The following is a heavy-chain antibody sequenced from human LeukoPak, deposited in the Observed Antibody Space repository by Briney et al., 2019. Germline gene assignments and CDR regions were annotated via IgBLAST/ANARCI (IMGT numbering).Heavy chain of an antibody. Sequence: GGSLRLSCAASGFTFSSYAMHWVRQAPGKGLEWVAVISYDGSNKYYADSVKGRFTISRDNSKNTLYLQMNSLRAEDTAVYYCAALSITMVRDFDYWSQGTLVTVSS. D-gene: IGHD3-10*01. CDR2: ISYDGSNK. CDR1: GFTFSSYA. CDR3: AALSITMVRDFDY. V-gene: IGHV3-30*04. J-gene: IGHJ4*02.